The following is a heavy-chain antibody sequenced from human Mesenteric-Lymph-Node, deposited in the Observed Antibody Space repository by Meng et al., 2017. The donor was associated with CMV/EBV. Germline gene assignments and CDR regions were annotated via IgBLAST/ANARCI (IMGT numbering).Heavy chain of an antibody. Sequence: SGPTLVNPPQTLTLTRTLSGIPLRTSGVAVGWIRQPPGKAPEWLALIYRNDDKRYSPPLQSRLTITKDTSKNQVVLTMTNMDPVDTGTYFCALTYYYDTATINWFDPWGQGTLVTVSS. CDR3: ALTYYYDTATINWFDP. V-gene: IGHV2-5*01. CDR2: IYRNDDK. D-gene: IGHD3-22*01. CDR1: GIPLRTSGVA. J-gene: IGHJ5*02.